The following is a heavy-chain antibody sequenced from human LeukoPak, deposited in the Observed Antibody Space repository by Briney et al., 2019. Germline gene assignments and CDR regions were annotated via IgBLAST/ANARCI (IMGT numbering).Heavy chain of an antibody. CDR2: IYYSGST. D-gene: IGHD5-18*01. Sequence: SSETLSLTCTVSGGSISSGDYYWRWIRQPPGKGLEWIGYIYYSGSTYYIPSLKSRVTISVDTSKNQFSLKLSSVTAADTAVYYCARVDTAMVTNWFDPWGQGTLVTVSS. CDR3: ARVDTAMVTNWFDP. V-gene: IGHV4-30-4*08. CDR1: GGSISSGDYY. J-gene: IGHJ5*02.